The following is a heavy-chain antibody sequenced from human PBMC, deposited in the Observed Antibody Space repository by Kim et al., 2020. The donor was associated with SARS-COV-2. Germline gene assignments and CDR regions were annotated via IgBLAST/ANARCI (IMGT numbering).Heavy chain of an antibody. CDR2: T. V-gene: IGHV4-59*01. CDR3: ARAPPGRPRDV. Sequence: TNYTPSLKSQVTISIDTSKNQFSLKLTSVTVADTAMYYCARAPPGRPRDVWGQGTTVTVSS. J-gene: IGHJ6*02.